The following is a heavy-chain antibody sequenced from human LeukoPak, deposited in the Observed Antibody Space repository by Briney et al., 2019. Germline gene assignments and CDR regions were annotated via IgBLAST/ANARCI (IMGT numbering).Heavy chain of an antibody. CDR2: IIPILGIA. D-gene: IGHD6-19*01. CDR3: AWFGSPTGYSSGWYTMEDAFDI. CDR1: GGTFSSYT. V-gene: IGHV1-69*02. Sequence: SVKVSCKASGGTFSSYTISWVRQAPGQGLEWMGRIIPILGIANYAQKFQGRVTITADKSTSTAYMELSSLRSEDTAVYYCAWFGSPTGYSSGWYTMEDAFDIWGQGTMVTVSS. J-gene: IGHJ3*02.